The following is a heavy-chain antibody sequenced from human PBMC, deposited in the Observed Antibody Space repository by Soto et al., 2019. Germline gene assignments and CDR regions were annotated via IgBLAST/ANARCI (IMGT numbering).Heavy chain of an antibody. CDR1: GYSFTSYW. CDR2: IYPGDSDT. CDR3: ARHGPGLSRGYSYGVYYYYGMDV. V-gene: IGHV5-51*01. J-gene: IGHJ6*02. Sequence: GESLKISCKGSGYSFTSYWIGWVRQMPGKGLEWMGIIYPGDSDTRYSPSFQGQVTISADKSLSTAYLQWSSLKASDTAMYYCARHGPGLSRGYSYGVYYYYGMDVWGQGTTVTVSS. D-gene: IGHD5-18*01.